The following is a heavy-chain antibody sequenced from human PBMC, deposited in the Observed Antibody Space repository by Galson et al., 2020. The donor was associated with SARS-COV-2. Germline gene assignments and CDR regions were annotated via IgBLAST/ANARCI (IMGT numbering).Heavy chain of an antibody. V-gene: IGHV1-18*01. Sequence: ASVKVSCKASGYTFTNYGISWVRQAPGQGLEWMGWISSYNGITNYAQKFQGIVTMTSDTSTTTAYMELRSLRSDDTAVYYCARFGATPYYDSWSGYFDYYYYAMDVWGQGTSVTVSS. CDR1: GYTFTNYG. CDR2: ISSYNGIT. CDR3: ARFGATPYYDSWSGYFDYYYYAMDV. J-gene: IGHJ6*02. D-gene: IGHD3-3*01.